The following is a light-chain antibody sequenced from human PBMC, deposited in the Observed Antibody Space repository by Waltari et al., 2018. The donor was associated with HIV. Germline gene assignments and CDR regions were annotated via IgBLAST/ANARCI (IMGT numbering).Light chain of an antibody. Sequence: QSALTQPASVSGSPGQSIAISCTGSTSDIGAYNYVSWFQQPPGKAPKLIIFGVSNRPSGVSNRFSGSKSGNTASLTISGLQAEDEADYYCSTYTGRGTDTVLFAGGTKLTVL. CDR1: TSDIGAYNY. V-gene: IGLV2-14*01. CDR2: GVS. CDR3: STYTGRGTDTVL. J-gene: IGLJ2*01.